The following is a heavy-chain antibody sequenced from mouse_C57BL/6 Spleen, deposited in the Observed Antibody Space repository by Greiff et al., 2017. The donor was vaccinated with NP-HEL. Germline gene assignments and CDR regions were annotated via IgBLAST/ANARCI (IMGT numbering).Heavy chain of an antibody. CDR2: IDPENGDT. V-gene: IGHV14-4*01. CDR3: TRYYGSSYWYFDV. D-gene: IGHD1-1*01. Sequence: EVKLVESGAELVRPGASVKLSCTASGFNIKDDYMHWVKPRPEQGLEWIGWIDPENGDTEYASKFQGKATITADTSSNTAYLQLSSLTSEDTAVYYCTRYYGSSYWYFDVWGTGTTVTVSS. CDR1: GFNIKDDY. J-gene: IGHJ1*03.